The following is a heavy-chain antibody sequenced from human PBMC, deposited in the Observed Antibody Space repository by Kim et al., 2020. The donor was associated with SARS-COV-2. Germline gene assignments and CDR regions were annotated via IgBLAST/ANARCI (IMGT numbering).Heavy chain of an antibody. Sequence: GGSLRLSCAASGFTFSGSAIHWVRQASGKGLEWVGRIRSKANGYATAYAASVKGRITIARDDSTNTAYLQMNSLKTKATAEYYCTIVPGTTLAFWDAYD. CDR2: IRSKANGYAT. D-gene: IGHD1-1*01. J-gene: IGHJ3*02. V-gene: IGHV3-73*01. CDR1: GFTFSGSA. CDR3: TIVPGTTLAFWDAYD.